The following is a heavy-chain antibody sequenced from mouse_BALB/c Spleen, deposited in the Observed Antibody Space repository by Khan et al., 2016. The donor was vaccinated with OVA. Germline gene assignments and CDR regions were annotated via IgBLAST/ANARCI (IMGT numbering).Heavy chain of an antibody. CDR3: ARSGQRGRRWGFTY. V-gene: IGHV1-4*01. D-gene: IGHD3-2*01. J-gene: IGHJ3*01. CDR1: GYTFTTYT. CDR2: INPSNDYT. Sequence: QVRLQQSGAELARPGASVKMSCKTSGYTFTTYTLHWVKQRPGRSLEWIGYINPSNDYTNYNQKFKDKSTLTADKSSSTAYRQLSSLTSEDSAFYYCARSGQRGRRWGFTYWGQGTLVTVSA.